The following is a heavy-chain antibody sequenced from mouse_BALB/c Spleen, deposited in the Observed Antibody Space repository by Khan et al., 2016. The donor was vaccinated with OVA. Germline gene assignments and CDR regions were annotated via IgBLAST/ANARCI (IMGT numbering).Heavy chain of an antibody. Sequence: QVQLKESGAELARPGASVKMSCKASGYTFTSYTMHWVKQRPGQGLEWIGYINPSSGYTNYNQTFKDKVTLTADKSSSTAYLQLNSLTSEDSAVYCCARGAYYSIDYWGHGTSVTVSS. CDR2: INPSSGYT. V-gene: IGHV1-4*01. J-gene: IGHJ4*01. CDR3: ARGAYYSIDY. CDR1: GYTFTSYT.